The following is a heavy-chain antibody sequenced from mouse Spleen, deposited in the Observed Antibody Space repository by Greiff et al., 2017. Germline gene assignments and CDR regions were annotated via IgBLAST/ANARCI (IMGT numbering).Heavy chain of an antibody. CDR1: GYTFTDYN. CDR3: ARGGGYYYGSSGFAY. J-gene: IGHJ3*01. CDR2: INPNNGGT. Sequence: EVQLQESGPELVKPGASVKIPCKASGYTFTDYNMDWVKQSPGKSLEWIGDINPNNGGTIYNQKFKGKATLTVDKSSSTAYMELRSLTSEDTAVYYCARGGGYYYGSSGFAYWGQGTLVTVSA. D-gene: IGHD1-1*01. V-gene: IGHV1-18*01.